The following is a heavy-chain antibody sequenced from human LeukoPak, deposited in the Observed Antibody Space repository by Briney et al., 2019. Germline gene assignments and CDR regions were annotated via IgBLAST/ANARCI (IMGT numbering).Heavy chain of an antibody. CDR2: ISYDGSNK. CDR1: GFTFSSYA. Sequence: GRSLRLSCAASGFTFSSYAMHWVRQAPGKGLEWVAVISYDGSNKYYADSVKGRFTISRDNSKNTLYLQMNSLRAEDTAVYYCARVWPDDPYFFDYWGQGTLVTVSS. J-gene: IGHJ4*02. CDR3: ARVWPDDPYFFDY. D-gene: IGHD3-3*01. V-gene: IGHV3-30-3*01.